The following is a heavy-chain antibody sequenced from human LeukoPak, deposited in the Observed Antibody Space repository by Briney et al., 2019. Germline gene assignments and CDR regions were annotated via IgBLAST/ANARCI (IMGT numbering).Heavy chain of an antibody. V-gene: IGHV4-59*01. J-gene: IGHJ2*01. CDR3: ARQSDYVWGSYRWYWYFDL. CDR2: IYYSGST. CDR1: GGSISSYY. D-gene: IGHD3-16*02. Sequence: SETPSLTCTVSGGSISSYYWSWIRQPPGKGLEWIGYIYYSGSTNYNPSLKSRVTISVDTSKNQFSLKLSSVTAADTAVYYCARQSDYVWGSYRWYWYFDLWGRGTLVTVSS.